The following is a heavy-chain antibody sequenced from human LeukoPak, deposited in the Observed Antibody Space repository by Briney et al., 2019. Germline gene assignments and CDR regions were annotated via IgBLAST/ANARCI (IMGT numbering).Heavy chain of an antibody. Sequence: ASVKVSCKASGYTFTSYGISWVRQAPGQGLEWMGWISAYNGNTNYAQKLQGRVTTTTDTSTSTAYMELSRLRSDDTAVYYCARDGGYSYGYPLDYWSQGTLVTASS. J-gene: IGHJ4*02. CDR2: ISAYNGNT. CDR3: ARDGGYSYGYPLDY. V-gene: IGHV1-18*01. D-gene: IGHD5-18*01. CDR1: GYTFTSYG.